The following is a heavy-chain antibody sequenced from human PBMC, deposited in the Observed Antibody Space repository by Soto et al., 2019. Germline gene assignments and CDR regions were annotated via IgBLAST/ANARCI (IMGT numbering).Heavy chain of an antibody. Sequence: QVQLQQWGAGLLKPSETLSLTCAVYGGSFSGYYWSWIRQPPGKGLEWIGEIHHIGSTNYNPSLKRRVTISVDRYKNQFSLQLSAVTAAYTAVYYLASMPSIAPAGTMSDYWGQGNLVTVSS. CDR2: IHHIGST. CDR1: GGSFSGYY. V-gene: IGHV4-34*01. CDR3: ASMPSIAPAGTMSDY. J-gene: IGHJ4*02. D-gene: IGHD6-13*01.